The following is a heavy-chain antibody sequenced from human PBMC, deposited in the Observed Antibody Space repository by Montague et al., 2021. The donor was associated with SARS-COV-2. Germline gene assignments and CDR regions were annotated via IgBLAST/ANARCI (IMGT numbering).Heavy chain of an antibody. D-gene: IGHD2-2*01. CDR3: ARVPHRLLVVPRYYGMDF. CDR2: VCHSGNT. V-gene: IGHV4-34*01. CDR1: GGSLSAYY. Sequence: SETLSLTCAVYGGSLSAYYWSWIRQPPREGLEWIAEVCHSGNTSYNPSLKSRVTISVDTSKNQFSLKLSSATAADTAVYYCARVPHRLLVVPRYYGMDFWGQGTMVTVSS. J-gene: IGHJ6*02.